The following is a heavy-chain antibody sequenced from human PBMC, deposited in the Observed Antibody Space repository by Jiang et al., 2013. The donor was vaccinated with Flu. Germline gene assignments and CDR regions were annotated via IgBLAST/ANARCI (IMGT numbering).Heavy chain of an antibody. V-gene: IGHV6-1*01. CDR2: TYYRSKWYN. CDR3: ARGGVAATGTRATFAY. Sequence: AISGDSVSTSGATWNWIRQSPSRGLEWLGRTYYRSKWYNDYAVSVKGRITINPDTSKNQFSLQLNSVTTEDTALYYCARGGVAATGTRATFAYWGPGNPGHRLI. D-gene: IGHD6-13*01. J-gene: IGHJ4*02. CDR1: GDSVSTSGAT.